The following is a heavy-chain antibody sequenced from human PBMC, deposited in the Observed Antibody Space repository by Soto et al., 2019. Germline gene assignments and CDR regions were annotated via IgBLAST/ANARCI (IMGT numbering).Heavy chain of an antibody. CDR3: DRTMTTSGWFDP. CDR2: FYHSGST. V-gene: IGHV4-30-2*01. Sequence: SETLSLTCGVSGGSMFSGGNSWSWIRQAPGKGLEWIGYFYHSGSTYYNPSLKSRVTISVDTSKNQFSLRLTSVPAADTAVYLCDRTMTTSGWFDPWGQGTLVTVSS. D-gene: IGHD3-10*01. J-gene: IGHJ5*02. CDR1: GGSMFSGGNS.